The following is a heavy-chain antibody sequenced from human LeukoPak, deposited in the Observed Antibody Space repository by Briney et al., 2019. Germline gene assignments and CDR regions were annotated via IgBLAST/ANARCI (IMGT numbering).Heavy chain of an antibody. CDR2: INPNSGGT. CDR1: GYTFTGYY. CDR3: ARSRIMITFGGVIFFDY. J-gene: IGHJ4*02. V-gene: IGHV1-2*02. Sequence: GASVKVSCKASGYTFTGYYMHWVRQAPGQGLEWMGWINPNSGGTNYAQKFQGRVTMTRDTSISTAYMELSRLRSDDTAVYYCARSRIMITFGGVIFFDYWGQGTLVTVSP. D-gene: IGHD3-16*02.